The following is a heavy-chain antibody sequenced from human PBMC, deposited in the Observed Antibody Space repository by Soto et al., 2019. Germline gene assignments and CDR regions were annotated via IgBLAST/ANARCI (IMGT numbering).Heavy chain of an antibody. Sequence: QVQLVQSGAEVRKPGASVTVSCRSSGDSFNDYYIHWVRQATGQGFEWMGWINPNGGVTKYAQKFQGWVSMTRDTSIRTVYMQLRRLRSDETAVYYCARESGGATATLDYYYFYMDVWGTGTTVTVSS. CDR3: ARESGGATATLDYYYFYMDV. CDR2: INPNGGVT. V-gene: IGHV1-2*04. CDR1: GDSFNDYY. J-gene: IGHJ6*03. D-gene: IGHD5-12*01.